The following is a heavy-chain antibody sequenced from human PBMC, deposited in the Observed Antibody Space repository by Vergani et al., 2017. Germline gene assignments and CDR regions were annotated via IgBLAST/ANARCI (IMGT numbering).Heavy chain of an antibody. V-gene: IGHV3-23*04. CDR3: AKEKEQLYYYGMDV. J-gene: IGHJ6*02. Sequence: EVQLVESGGVVVQPGGSLRLSCAASGFTFDDYTMHWVRQAPGKGLEWVSAISGSGGSTYYADSVKGRFTISRDNSKNTLYLQMNSLRAEDTAVYYCAKEKEQLYYYGMDVWGQGTTVTVSS. CDR1: GFTFDDYT. D-gene: IGHD6-13*01. CDR2: ISGSGGST.